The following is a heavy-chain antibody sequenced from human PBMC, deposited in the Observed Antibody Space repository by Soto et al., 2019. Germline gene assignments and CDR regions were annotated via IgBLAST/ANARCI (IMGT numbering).Heavy chain of an antibody. CDR2: IYYSGST. Sequence: PSETLSLTCTVTGDSISSRSYYWGWIRQPPGKGLEWIGSIYYSGSTYNNPSLRSRVSMSIDTSKDQFSLKLKSVTAADTARYYCARLTTSSGWSLFDSWGQGMLVTVSS. V-gene: IGHV4-39*01. CDR1: GDSISSRSYY. J-gene: IGHJ4*02. CDR3: ARLTTSSGWSLFDS. D-gene: IGHD6-13*01.